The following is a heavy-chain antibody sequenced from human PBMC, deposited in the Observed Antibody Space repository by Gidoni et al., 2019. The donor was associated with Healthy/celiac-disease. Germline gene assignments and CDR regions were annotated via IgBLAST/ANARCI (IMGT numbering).Heavy chain of an antibody. Sequence: EVQLVESGGGLVKPGGSLRVSCAASGFTFSNAWMSWVRQPPGKGLEWVGRVKTKTDGGTTDYAAPVKGRFTISRDDSKNTLYLQMNGLKTEDTAVYYCTTDKVGAWGQGTLVTVSS. D-gene: IGHD1-26*01. CDR2: VKTKTDGGTT. V-gene: IGHV3-15*01. CDR3: TTDKVGA. CDR1: GFTFSNAW. J-gene: IGHJ5*02.